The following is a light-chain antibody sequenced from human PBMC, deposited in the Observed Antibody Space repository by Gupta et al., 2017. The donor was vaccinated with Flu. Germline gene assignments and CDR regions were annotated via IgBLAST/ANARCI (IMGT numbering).Light chain of an antibody. Sequence: DIQMTQSPSSLSASVGDRVTITCRASQSINNYLNWFQQKSGMAPKLLISVTSSLQSGVSSRFSGSGSGTDFTLTINGLQPEDFATYYCQQSYTTPPDFGGGTKVEIK. CDR2: VTS. CDR3: QQSYTTPPD. J-gene: IGKJ4*01. V-gene: IGKV1-39*01. CDR1: QSINNY.